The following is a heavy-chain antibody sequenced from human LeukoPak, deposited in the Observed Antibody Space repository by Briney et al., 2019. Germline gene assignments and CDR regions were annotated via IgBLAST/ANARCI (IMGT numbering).Heavy chain of an antibody. Sequence: SETLSLTCTVSGSSISNYYWSWIRQPAGKGLEWIGRIYTSGSTSYNPSLKSRVTMSVDTSKNQFSLKLSSVTAADTAVYYCARAYIAAAGYFDYWGQGTLVTVSS. CDR3: ARAYIAAAGYFDY. V-gene: IGHV4-4*07. D-gene: IGHD6-13*01. J-gene: IGHJ4*02. CDR2: IYTSGST. CDR1: GSSISNYY.